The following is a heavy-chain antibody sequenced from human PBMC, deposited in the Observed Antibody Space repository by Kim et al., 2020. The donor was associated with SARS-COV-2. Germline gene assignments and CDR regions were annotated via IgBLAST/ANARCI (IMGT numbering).Heavy chain of an antibody. D-gene: IGHD1-26*01. V-gene: IGHV1-69*04. CDR3: ARDSEYSGSYQGTFDY. Sequence: KFQCRVTITADKSTSTAYMELSSLRSEDTAVYYCARDSEYSGSYQGTFDYWGQGTLVTVSS. J-gene: IGHJ4*02.